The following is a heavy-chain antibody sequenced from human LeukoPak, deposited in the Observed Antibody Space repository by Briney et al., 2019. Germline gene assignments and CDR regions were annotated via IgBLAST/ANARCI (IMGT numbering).Heavy chain of an antibody. J-gene: IGHJ4*02. Sequence: ASVKVSCKASGYTFTGYYMQWVRQAPGQGLEWMGWINPNSGGTNYAQKFQGRVTMTRDTSISTACMELSRLRSDDTAVYYCARAHTIVVVTGQGYWGQGTLVTVSS. CDR1: GYTFTGYY. CDR2: INPNSGGT. CDR3: ARAHTIVVVTGQGY. V-gene: IGHV1-2*02. D-gene: IGHD2-21*02.